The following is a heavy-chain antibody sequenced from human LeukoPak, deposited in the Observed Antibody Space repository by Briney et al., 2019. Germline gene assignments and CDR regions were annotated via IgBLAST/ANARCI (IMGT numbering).Heavy chain of an antibody. Sequence: ASVKVSCKASGYTFTSYAMHWVRQAPGQRLEWMGWINAGNGNTKYSQKFQGRVTITRDTSASTAYMELSSLRSEDTAVYYCARDIAVAGYYYYGMDVWGQGTTVTVSS. CDR2: INAGNGNT. CDR3: ARDIAVAGYYYYGMDV. J-gene: IGHJ6*02. V-gene: IGHV1-3*01. D-gene: IGHD6-19*01. CDR1: GYTFTSYA.